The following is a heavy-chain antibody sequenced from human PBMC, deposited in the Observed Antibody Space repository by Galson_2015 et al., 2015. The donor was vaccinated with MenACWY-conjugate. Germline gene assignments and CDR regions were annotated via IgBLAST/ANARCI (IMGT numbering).Heavy chain of an antibody. CDR2: ISSSSSTI. J-gene: IGHJ4*02. CDR1: GFTFSTYS. CDR3: ARDPERGDGYVLDY. V-gene: IGHV3-48*01. D-gene: IGHD5-24*01. Sequence: SLRLSRAASGFTFSTYSMNWVRQAPGKGLEWVSYISSSSSTIYYADSVKGRFTISRDNAKNMLYSQMNSLRAEDTAVYYCARDPERGDGYVLDYWGQGTLVTVSS.